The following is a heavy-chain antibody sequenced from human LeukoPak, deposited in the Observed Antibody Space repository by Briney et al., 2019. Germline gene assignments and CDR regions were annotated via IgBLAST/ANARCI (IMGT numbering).Heavy chain of an antibody. Sequence: ASVTVSCKASGYTFTSYAMNWVRQAPGQGLEWMGWINTNTGNPTYAQGFTGRFVFSSDTSVSTAYLQISSLKAEDTAVYYCARDWLDYGDYNNWFDPWGQGTLVTVSS. CDR3: ARDWLDYGDYNNWFDP. D-gene: IGHD4-17*01. CDR1: GYTFTSYA. J-gene: IGHJ5*02. V-gene: IGHV7-4-1*02. CDR2: INTNTGNP.